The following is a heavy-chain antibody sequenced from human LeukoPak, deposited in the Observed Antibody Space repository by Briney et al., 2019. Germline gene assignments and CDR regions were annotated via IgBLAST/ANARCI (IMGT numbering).Heavy chain of an antibody. CDR3: ARDQGIAVAGDWYFDL. D-gene: IGHD6-19*01. CDR1: GGSISSYY. J-gene: IGHJ2*01. V-gene: IGHV4-59*01. Sequence: SETLSLTCTVSGGSISSYYWSWIQQPPGKGLEWIGYIYYSGSTNYNPSLKSRVTISVDTSKNQFSLKLSSVTAADTAVYYCARDQGIAVAGDWYFDLWGRGTLVTVSS. CDR2: IYYSGST.